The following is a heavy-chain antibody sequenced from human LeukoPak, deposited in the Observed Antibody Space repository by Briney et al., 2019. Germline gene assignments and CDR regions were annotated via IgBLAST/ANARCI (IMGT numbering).Heavy chain of an antibody. D-gene: IGHD5-12*01. Sequence: GASVKVSCKASGYSFTSYYMHWVRQAPGQGLEWMGIINPSGGSTSYAQKFQGRVTMTRDMSTSTVYMELSSLRSEDTAVYYCASCDTEGYSGYDLDFDYWGQGTLVTVSS. J-gene: IGHJ4*02. CDR3: ASCDTEGYSGYDLDFDY. V-gene: IGHV1-46*01. CDR2: INPSGGST. CDR1: GYSFTSYY.